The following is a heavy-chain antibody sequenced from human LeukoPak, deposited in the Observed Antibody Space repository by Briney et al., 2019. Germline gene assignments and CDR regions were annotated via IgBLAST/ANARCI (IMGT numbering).Heavy chain of an antibody. D-gene: IGHD3-22*01. CDR3: ARETAPDSSGYSLDY. V-gene: IGHV4-39*07. CDR1: GGSISSSSYY. Sequence: SETLSLTCTVSGGSISSSSYYWGWIRQPPRKGLEWIGEINHSGSTNYNPSLKSRVTISVDTSKNQFSLKLSSVTAADTAVYYCARETAPDSSGYSLDYWGQGTLVTVSS. CDR2: INHSGST. J-gene: IGHJ4*02.